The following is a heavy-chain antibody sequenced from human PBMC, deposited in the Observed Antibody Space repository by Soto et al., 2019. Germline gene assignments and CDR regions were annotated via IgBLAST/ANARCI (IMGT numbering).Heavy chain of an antibody. CDR1: GGSISGTTYS. D-gene: IGHD6-13*01. CDR3: ARGQGAAAGHSNFDY. V-gene: IGHV4-30-2*01. J-gene: IGHJ4*02. Sequence: QLQLQESGSGLVKPSQTLSLTCAVSGGSISGTTYSWSWIRQPPGEGLEWIGYIYDSGNTYYNPSLKSQFSISVDRSKSQFSLKLSSVTAADTAVYYCARGQGAAAGHSNFDYWGQGALVTVSS. CDR2: IYDSGNT.